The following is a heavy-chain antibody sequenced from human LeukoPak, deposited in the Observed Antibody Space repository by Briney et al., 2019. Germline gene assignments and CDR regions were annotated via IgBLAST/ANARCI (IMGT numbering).Heavy chain of an antibody. CDR1: GYSFTSYW. CDR3: ARRGPRYCGGGNCSDAFDI. V-gene: IGHV5-51*01. J-gene: IGHJ3*02. CDR2: IYPDDSGT. D-gene: IGHD2-15*01. Sequence: GESLKISCKGSGYSFTSYWIGWVRQMPGKGLEWMGIIYPDDSGTRYSPSFQGQVTISADKSISTAYLQWSSLKASDTAMYYCARRGPRYCGGGNCSDAFDIWGQGTVVTVSS.